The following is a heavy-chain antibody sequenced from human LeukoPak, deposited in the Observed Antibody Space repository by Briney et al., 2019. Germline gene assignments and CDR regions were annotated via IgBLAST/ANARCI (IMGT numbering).Heavy chain of an antibody. CDR3: ARGYGSGPSGYYYYYFMDV. CDR1: GYTFTSYY. Sequence: ASVTVSCKASGYTFTSYYMHWVRQAPGQGLEWMGLINPSGGSANYAQKFQGRVTMTRDMSTSTVYMELSSLRSEDTAVYYCARGYGSGPSGYYYYYFMDVWGKGTTVTVSS. CDR2: INPSGGSA. V-gene: IGHV1-46*01. D-gene: IGHD3-10*01. J-gene: IGHJ6*03.